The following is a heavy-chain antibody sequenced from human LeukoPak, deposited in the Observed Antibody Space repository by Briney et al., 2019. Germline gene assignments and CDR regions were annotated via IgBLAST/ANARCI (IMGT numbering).Heavy chain of an antibody. CDR1: GFTFRSYL. V-gene: IGHV3-7*03. J-gene: IGHJ5*02. CDR2: IKQDGSEK. Sequence: PGGSLRLSCAASGFTFRSYLMSLVRQAPGKGLEWVANIKQDGSEKYYVDSVKGRFTISRDNAKNSLYLKMSSLSAEDTAVYYCARAPPCGDYDHWGQGTLVTVSS. CDR3: ARAPPCGDYDH. D-gene: IGHD4-17*01.